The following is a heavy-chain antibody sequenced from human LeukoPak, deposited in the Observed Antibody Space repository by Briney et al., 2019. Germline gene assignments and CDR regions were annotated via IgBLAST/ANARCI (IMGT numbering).Heavy chain of an antibody. CDR2: INPNSGDT. Sequence: ASVKVSCKASGGTFSSYAISWVRQAPGQGLEWMGRINPNSGDTDYAQKFQGRVSMTRDRSINTAYMELSRLRSDDTAVYYCARAYSFYFPTSNYDSAEPPLNWFDPWGQGTLVIVSS. V-gene: IGHV1-2*06. J-gene: IGHJ5*02. D-gene: IGHD1-14*01. CDR1: GGTFSSYA. CDR3: ARAYSFYFPTSNYDSAEPPLNWFDP.